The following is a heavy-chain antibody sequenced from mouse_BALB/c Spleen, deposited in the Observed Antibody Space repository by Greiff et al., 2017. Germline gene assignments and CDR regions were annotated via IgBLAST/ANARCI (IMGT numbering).Heavy chain of an antibody. D-gene: IGHD2-1*01. V-gene: IGHV5-6-5*01. CDR2: ISSGGST. Sequence: EVQLVESGGDLVKPGGSLKLSCAASGFTFSSYGMSWVRQTPEKRLEWVASISSGGSTYYPDSVKGRFTISRDNARNILYLQMSSLRSEDTAMYYCARGGDYGNSFAYWGQGTLVTVSA. CDR1: GFTFSSYG. J-gene: IGHJ3*01. CDR3: ARGGDYGNSFAY.